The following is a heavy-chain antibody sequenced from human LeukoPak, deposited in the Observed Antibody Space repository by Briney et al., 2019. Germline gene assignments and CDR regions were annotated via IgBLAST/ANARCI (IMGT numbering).Heavy chain of an antibody. Sequence: ASVKVSCKTSGYTFTGSYMHWVRQAPGQGLELMGWINPSSGNTNYAQKFQGRVTMTRDTSITTASIDLTRLRSDDTAVYYWARALRGDSECMGLWGQETTVTVSA. J-gene: IGHJ6*01. V-gene: IGHV1-2*02. D-gene: IGHD4-17*01. CDR2: INPSSGNT. CDR1: GYTFTGSY. CDR3: ARALRGDSECMGL.